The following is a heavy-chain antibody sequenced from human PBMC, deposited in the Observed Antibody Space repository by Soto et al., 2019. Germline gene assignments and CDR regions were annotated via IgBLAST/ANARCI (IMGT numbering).Heavy chain of an antibody. Sequence: SETLSLTCAVYGGSFSGYYWSWIRQPPGKGLEWIGEINHSGSTNYNPSLKSRVTISVDTSKNQFSLKLSSVTAADTAVYYCARWGRYSSSSDYWGQGTLVTVS. V-gene: IGHV4-34*01. CDR3: ARWGRYSSSSDY. J-gene: IGHJ4*02. D-gene: IGHD6-13*01. CDR2: INHSGST. CDR1: GGSFSGYY.